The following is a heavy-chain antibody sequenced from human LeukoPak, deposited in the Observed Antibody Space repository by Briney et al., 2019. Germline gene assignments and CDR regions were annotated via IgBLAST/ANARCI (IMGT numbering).Heavy chain of an antibody. CDR2: ISYDGSNK. J-gene: IGHJ4*02. V-gene: IGHV3-30-3*01. CDR3: ARASLAVATVRALGY. D-gene: IGHD5-12*01. Sequence: GGSLRLSCAASGFTFSSYAMHWVRQAPGKGLEWVAVISYDGSNKYYADSVKGRFTISRDNSKNTLYLQMNSLRAEDTAVYYCARASLAVATVRALGYWGQGTLVTVSS. CDR1: GFTFSSYA.